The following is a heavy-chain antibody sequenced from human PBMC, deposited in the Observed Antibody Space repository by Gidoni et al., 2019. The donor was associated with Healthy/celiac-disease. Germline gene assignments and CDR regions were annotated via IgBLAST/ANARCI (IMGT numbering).Heavy chain of an antibody. CDR2: INPNSGGT. CDR1: GYTFTGYY. D-gene: IGHD3-10*01. CDR3: ASDYGSGSYDYYYGMDV. V-gene: IGHV1-2*02. J-gene: IGHJ6*02. Sequence: QVQLVQSGAEVKKPGASVKVSCKASGYTFTGYYMHWVRQAPGQGREWMGWINPNSGGTNYAQKFQGRVTMTRDTSISTAYMELSRLRSDDTAVYYCASDYGSGSYDYYYGMDVWGQGTTVTVSS.